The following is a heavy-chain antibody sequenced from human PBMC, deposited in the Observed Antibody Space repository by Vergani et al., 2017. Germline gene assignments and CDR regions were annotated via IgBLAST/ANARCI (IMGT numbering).Heavy chain of an antibody. CDR1: GGTFSSYA. J-gene: IGHJ4*02. D-gene: IGHD4-17*01. V-gene: IGHV1-69*01. Sequence: QVQLVQSGAEVKKPGSSVKVSCKASGGTFSSYAISWVRQAPGQGLEWMGGIIPIFGTTNYAQKFQGRVTITVDESTSTAYMELSSLRSDDTAVYYCARVPSAVRTYYFDYWGQGTLVTVSS. CDR2: IIPIFGTT. CDR3: ARVPSAVRTYYFDY.